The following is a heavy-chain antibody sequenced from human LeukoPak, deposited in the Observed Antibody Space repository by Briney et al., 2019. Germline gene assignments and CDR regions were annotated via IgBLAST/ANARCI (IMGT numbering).Heavy chain of an antibody. CDR1: GFSCSPSH. Sequence: GGSLRLSCAASGFSCSPSHMVWARQAPGKGLEGGSSLSGDSSHINYADKLKGQFTISRDNAKNSRFLKMNSLRAEDTAVYYCARCSTSGLPGFYYMDFWGKGTTVTVSS. D-gene: IGHD2-2*01. J-gene: IGHJ6*03. CDR2: LSGDSSHI. CDR3: ARCSTSGLPGFYYMDF. V-gene: IGHV3-21*01.